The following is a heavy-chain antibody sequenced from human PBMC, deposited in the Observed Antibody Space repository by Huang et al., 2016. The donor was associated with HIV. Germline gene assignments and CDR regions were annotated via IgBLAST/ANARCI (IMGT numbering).Heavy chain of an antibody. D-gene: IGHD6-25*01. CDR1: GFSLPTTGVG. V-gene: IGHV2-5*01. Sequence: QITLRESGPALVKPTQTLTLTCTLSGFSLPTTGVGVGWIRQPPGQALEWLAFIYSNGDGRYSPSLSSRLTITKDTSKNQVVLTMTNMDPVDTATYYCAHSTDASAATFYFDFWGQGTLVAVSS. J-gene: IGHJ4*02. CDR3: AHSTDASAATFYFDF. CDR2: IYSNGDG.